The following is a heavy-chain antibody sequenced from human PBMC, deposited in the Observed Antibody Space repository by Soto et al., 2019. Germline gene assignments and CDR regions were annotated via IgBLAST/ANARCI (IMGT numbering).Heavy chain of an antibody. CDR2: IKSKTDGGTT. V-gene: IGHV3-15*01. CDR3: STDIVVVPASMGGRFLDY. D-gene: IGHD2-2*01. CDR1: GFTFSNAW. Sequence: GGSLRLSCAASGFTFSNAWMSWVRQAPGKGLEWVGRIKSKTDGGTTDYAAPVKGRFTISRDESKNTLYLQMNSLKTEDTAVYYCSTDIVVVPASMGGRFLDYWGQGTLVTVSS. J-gene: IGHJ4*02.